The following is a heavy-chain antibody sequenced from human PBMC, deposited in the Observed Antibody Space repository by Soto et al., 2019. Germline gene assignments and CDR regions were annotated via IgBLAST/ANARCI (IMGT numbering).Heavy chain of an antibody. CDR1: GYSFTDYA. CDR2: INPNSGNI. J-gene: IGHJ4*02. Sequence: GASVKVSCKTSGYSFTDYAIHWVRQATGHGLEWMGWINPNSGNIGYAQRFQGRVTMTRDTAIRTAYMEVSSLRSDDTAVYYCARGRASGSYYLLDYWGQGTLVTVSS. V-gene: IGHV1-8*02. CDR3: ARGRASGSYYLLDY. D-gene: IGHD3-10*01.